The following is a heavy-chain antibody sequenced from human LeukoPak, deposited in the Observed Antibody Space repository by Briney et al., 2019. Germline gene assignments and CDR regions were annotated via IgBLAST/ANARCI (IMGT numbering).Heavy chain of an antibody. CDR2: IYYSGST. CDR3: ARHSESYWY. CDR1: GDPISTSY. D-gene: IGHD2-8*02. Sequence: PSETLSLTCAVSGDPISTSYWNWIRQSPGKGLEWIGYIYYSGSTNYNPSLKSRDTISVDTSKNQFSLKVYSVTAADTAVYYCARHSESYWYWGQGTVVTVSS. V-gene: IGHV4-59*08. J-gene: IGHJ4*02.